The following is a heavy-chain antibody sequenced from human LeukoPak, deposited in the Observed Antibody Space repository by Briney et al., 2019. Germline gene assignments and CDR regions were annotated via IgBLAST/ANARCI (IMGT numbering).Heavy chain of an antibody. D-gene: IGHD3-22*01. V-gene: IGHV4-38-2*01. CDR2: IYHSGST. CDR3: ASSITMIVVVDY. CDR1: GYSISSGYY. J-gene: IGHJ4*02. Sequence: SETLSLTXAVSGYSISSGYYWGWIRQPPGKGLEWIGSIYHSGSTYYNPSLKSRVTISVDTSKNQFSLKLSSVTAADTAVYYCASSITMIVVVDYWGQGTLVTVSS.